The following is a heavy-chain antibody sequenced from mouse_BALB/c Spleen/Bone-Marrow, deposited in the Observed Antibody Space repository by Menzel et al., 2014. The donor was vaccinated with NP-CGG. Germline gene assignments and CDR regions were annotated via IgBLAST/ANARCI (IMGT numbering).Heavy chain of an antibody. CDR3: TRRGLLSDYYSMDY. CDR1: GYTFTSYY. Sequence: VKLVESGAELVKPGASVKLSCKASGYTFTSYYLYWVKPRPGQGLEWIGEINPSNGGTNFNERFKSKASLTVDKSSSTAYMQLNSLTSEDSAVYYCTRRGLLSDYYSMDYWGQGTSVTVSS. J-gene: IGHJ4*01. V-gene: IGHV1S81*02. D-gene: IGHD2-10*01. CDR2: INPSNGGT.